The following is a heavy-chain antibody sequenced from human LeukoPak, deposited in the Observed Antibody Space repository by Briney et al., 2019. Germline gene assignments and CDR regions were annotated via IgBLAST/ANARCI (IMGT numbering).Heavy chain of an antibody. CDR2: INHSGST. J-gene: IGHJ4*02. CDR3: ARRRSSGWYYFDY. D-gene: IGHD6-19*01. V-gene: IGHV4-34*01. Sequence: SETLSLTCVVYGGSFSGYYWSWIRQPPGKGLEWIGEINHSGSTNYNPSLKSRVTISVDTSKNQFSLKLSSVTAADTAVYYCARRRSSGWYYFDYWGQGTLVTVSS. CDR1: GGSFSGYY.